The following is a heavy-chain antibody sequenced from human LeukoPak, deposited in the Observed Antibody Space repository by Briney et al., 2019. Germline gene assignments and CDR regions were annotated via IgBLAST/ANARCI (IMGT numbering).Heavy chain of an antibody. V-gene: IGHV3-53*01. J-gene: IGHJ3*02. CDR2: FYPGSSK. D-gene: IGHD3-22*01. CDR3: ARGVYDTSGDVFDI. CDR1: GITVSDNY. Sequence: GGSLRLSCAASGITVSDNYMTWVRQAPGKGLEWVSVFYPGSSKYYARSVKGRFAISRDNSNDMLYLQMNGLGVEDTAVYYCARGVYDTSGDVFDIWGQGTMVTVSS.